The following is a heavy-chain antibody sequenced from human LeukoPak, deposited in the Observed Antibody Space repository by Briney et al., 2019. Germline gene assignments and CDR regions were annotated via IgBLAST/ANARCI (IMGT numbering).Heavy chain of an antibody. CDR1: GGSISSYS. CDR3: ARFRRGIYYFDY. J-gene: IGHJ4*02. D-gene: IGHD1-14*01. Sequence: SETLSLTCTISGGSISSYSWAWIRQTAGKGLEWIGYILYSGTAYYHPSLKSRVIISVDTSKNEFSLELTSVTAADTAVYYCARFRRGIYYFDYWGQGTLVTVSS. CDR2: ILYSGTA. V-gene: IGHV4-59*06.